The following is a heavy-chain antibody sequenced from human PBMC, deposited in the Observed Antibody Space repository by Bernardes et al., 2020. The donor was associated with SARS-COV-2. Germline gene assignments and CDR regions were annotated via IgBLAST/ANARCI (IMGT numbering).Heavy chain of an antibody. V-gene: IGHV3-48*02. D-gene: IGHD1-26*01. CDR1: GFTFSSYS. J-gene: IGHJ4*02. CDR3: ARDRVLREWELLDLDYFDY. CDR2: ISSSSSTI. Sequence: GGSLRLSCAASGFTFSSYSMNWVRQAPGKGLEWVSYISSSSSTIYYADSVKGRFTISRDNAKNSLYLQMNSLRDEDTAVYYCARDRVLREWELLDLDYFDYWGQGTLVTGSS.